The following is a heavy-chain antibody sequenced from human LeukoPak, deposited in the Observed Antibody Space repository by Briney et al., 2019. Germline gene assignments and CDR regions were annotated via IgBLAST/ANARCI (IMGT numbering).Heavy chain of an antibody. CDR1: GFTFSNAW. CDR3: TTLNYYYYYMDV. CDR2: IKSKTDGGTT. V-gene: IGHV3-15*01. Sequence: PGGSLRLSCAASGFTFSNAWMSLVRQAPGKGLEWVGRIKSKTDGGTTDYAAPVKGRFTISRDDSKNTLYLQMNSLKTEDTAVYYCTTLNYYYYYMDVWGKGTTVTVSS. J-gene: IGHJ6*03.